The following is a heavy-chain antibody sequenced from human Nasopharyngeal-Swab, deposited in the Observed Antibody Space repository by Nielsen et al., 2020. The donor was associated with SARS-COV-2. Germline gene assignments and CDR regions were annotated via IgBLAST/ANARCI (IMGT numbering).Heavy chain of an antibody. CDR1: GGSISSYY. CDR2: IYYSGST. D-gene: IGHD3-3*01. Sequence: SETLSLTCTVSGGSISSYYWSWIRQPPGEGLEWIGYIYYSGSTNYNPSLKSRVTISVDTSKNQFSLKLSSATAADTAVYYCARGDLTYYDFWSGFDYWGQGTLVTVSS. V-gene: IGHV4-59*01. J-gene: IGHJ4*02. CDR3: ARGDLTYYDFWSGFDY.